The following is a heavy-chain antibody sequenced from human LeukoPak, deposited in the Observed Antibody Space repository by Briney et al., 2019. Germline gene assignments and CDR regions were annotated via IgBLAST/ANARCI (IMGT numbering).Heavy chain of an antibody. Sequence: PSETLSLTCTVSGGSISSYYWSWIRQPPGKGLEWIGCIYYSGSTNYNPSLKSRVTISVDTSKNQFSLKLSSVTAADTAVYYCARGVVGYYYDSSGYPPRGFDYWGQGTLVTVSS. CDR2: IYYSGST. CDR3: ARGVVGYYYDSSGYPPRGFDY. J-gene: IGHJ4*02. D-gene: IGHD3-22*01. CDR1: GGSISSYY. V-gene: IGHV4-59*01.